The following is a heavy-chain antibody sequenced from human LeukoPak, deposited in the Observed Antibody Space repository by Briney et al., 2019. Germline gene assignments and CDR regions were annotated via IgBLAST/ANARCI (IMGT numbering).Heavy chain of an antibody. Sequence: TSETLSLTCTVSGGSISSTAYYWAWIRQPPGKGLEWIGSIYSSVSTYYNPSLKSRVTISVDTSKNQFSRRLSSVTAADTALYYCAYSGSYGHLGYWGQGIPVTVAS. CDR3: AYSGSYGHLGY. CDR2: IYSSVST. D-gene: IGHD1-26*01. V-gene: IGHV4-39*01. J-gene: IGHJ4*02. CDR1: GGSISSTAYY.